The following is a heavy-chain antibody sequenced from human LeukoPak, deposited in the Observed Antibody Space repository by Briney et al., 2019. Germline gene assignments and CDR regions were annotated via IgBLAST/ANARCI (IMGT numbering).Heavy chain of an antibody. D-gene: IGHD6-19*01. CDR3: ASPSGWYPWISLRY. CDR1: GGPFSGYY. J-gene: IGHJ4*02. Sequence: PSETLSLTCAVYGGPFSGYYWSWIRQPPGKGLEWIGEINHSGSTNYNPSLKSRVTISVDTSKNQFSLKLSSVTAADTAVYYCASPSGWYPWISLRYWGQGTLVTVSS. CDR2: INHSGST. V-gene: IGHV4-34*01.